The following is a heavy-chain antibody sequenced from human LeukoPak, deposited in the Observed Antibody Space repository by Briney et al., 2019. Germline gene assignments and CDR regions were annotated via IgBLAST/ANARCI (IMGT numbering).Heavy chain of an antibody. CDR1: GFTFDDYA. CDR3: VRDPGRLGG. CDR2: ISWNSGSI. V-gene: IGHV3-9*01. D-gene: IGHD4-23*01. Sequence: PGRSLRLSCAASGFTFDDYAMHWVRQAPGKGLEWVSGISWNSGSIGYADSVKGRFTISRDNAKNSLYLQMNSLRADDTAVYYCVRDPGRLGGWGQGTLVTVSS. J-gene: IGHJ4*02.